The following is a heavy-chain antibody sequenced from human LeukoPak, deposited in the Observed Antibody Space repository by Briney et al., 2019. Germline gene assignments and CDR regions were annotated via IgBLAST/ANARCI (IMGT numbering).Heavy chain of an antibody. J-gene: IGHJ5*02. CDR3: ARLYVMEDWFDP. D-gene: IGHD2-8*01. V-gene: IGHV1-18*01. CDR2: ISAYNGNT. Sequence: ASVKVSCKASGHTFTSYGISWVRQAPGQGLEWMGWISAYNGNTNYAQKLQGRVTMTTDTSTSTAYMELRSLRSDDTAVYYCARLYVMEDWFDPWGQGTLVTVSS. CDR1: GHTFTSYG.